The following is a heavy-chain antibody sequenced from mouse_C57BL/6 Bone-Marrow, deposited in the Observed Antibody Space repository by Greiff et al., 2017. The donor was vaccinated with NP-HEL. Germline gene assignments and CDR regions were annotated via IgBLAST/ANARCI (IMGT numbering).Heavy chain of an antibody. Sequence: ESGGGLVQWGSSLRLCCATDGGDGRECCMVVGCGAPGKGLEWIAASRNKANDYTTEYSASVKGRFIVSRDTSQSILYLQMNALRAEDTAIYYCARDADWDGAMDYWGQGTSVTVSS. CDR3: ARDADWDGAMDY. J-gene: IGHJ4*01. D-gene: IGHD4-1*01. CDR2: SRNKANDYTT. V-gene: IGHV7-1*01. CDR1: GGDGRECC.